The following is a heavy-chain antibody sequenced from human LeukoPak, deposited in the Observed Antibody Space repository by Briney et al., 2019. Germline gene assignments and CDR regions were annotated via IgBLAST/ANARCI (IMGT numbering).Heavy chain of an antibody. CDR2: ISDDGSIT. CDR3: ARRFYEYNVYDRHFDS. J-gene: IGHJ4*02. CDR1: GFTFSRDW. V-gene: IGHV3-74*03. D-gene: IGHD3-16*01. Sequence: GSLRPSRADSGFTFSRDWMHWVRQAPGKGPEWVSRISDDGSITTYADSVQGRFTISRDNAKSTVFLQMNSLRVEDTAVYFCARRFYEYNVYDRHFDSWGQGILVTVSS.